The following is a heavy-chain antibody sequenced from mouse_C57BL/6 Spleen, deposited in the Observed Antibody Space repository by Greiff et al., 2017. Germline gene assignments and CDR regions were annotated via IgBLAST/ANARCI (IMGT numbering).Heavy chain of an antibody. Sequence: QVQLKESGAELVKPGASVKISCKASGYAFSSYWMNWVKQRPGKGLEWIGQIYPGDGDTNYNGKFKGKATLTADKSSSTAYMQLSSLTSEDSAVYFCAKVVATKDYFDYWGQGTTLTVSS. CDR3: AKVVATKDYFDY. CDR2: IYPGDGDT. V-gene: IGHV1-80*01. J-gene: IGHJ2*01. D-gene: IGHD1-1*01. CDR1: GYAFSSYW.